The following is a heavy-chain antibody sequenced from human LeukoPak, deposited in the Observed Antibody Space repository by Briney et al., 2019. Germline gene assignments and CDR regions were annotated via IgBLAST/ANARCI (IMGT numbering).Heavy chain of an antibody. CDR1: GGSFSGYY. Sequence: PSETLSLTCAVYGGSFSGYYWSWIRQPAGKGLEWIGRIYTSGSTNYNPSLKSRVTMSVDTSKNQFSLKLSSVTAADTAVYYCARVKPGGFGNFDYWGQGTLVTVSS. D-gene: IGHD3-10*01. J-gene: IGHJ4*02. CDR3: ARVKPGGFGNFDY. V-gene: IGHV4-59*10. CDR2: IYTSGST.